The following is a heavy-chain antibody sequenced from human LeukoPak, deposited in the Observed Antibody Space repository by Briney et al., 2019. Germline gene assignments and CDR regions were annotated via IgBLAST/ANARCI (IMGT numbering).Heavy chain of an antibody. CDR3: ARGHYYGSLDY. D-gene: IGHD3-10*01. CDR1: GGSFSGYY. V-gene: IGHV4-34*01. J-gene: IGHJ4*02. CDR2: INHSGST. Sequence: SETLSLTCAVYGGSFSGYYWSWIRQPPGKGLEWIGEINHSGSTNYNPSLKCRVTISVDTSKNQFSLKLSSVTAADTAVYYCARGHYYGSLDYWGQGTLVTVSS.